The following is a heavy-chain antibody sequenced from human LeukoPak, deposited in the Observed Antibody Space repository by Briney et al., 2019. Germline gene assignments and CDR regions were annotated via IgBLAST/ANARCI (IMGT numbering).Heavy chain of an antibody. V-gene: IGHV3-72*01. J-gene: IGHJ4*02. CDR2: SRNRAKSYTT. CDR3: SRDATGDH. CDR1: GFTFSDHY. Sequence: GGSLTLSCAVSGFTFSDHYMDWVRQAPGQGLEWVGRSRNRAKSYTTDYAASVKGRFTISRDDSKSTLYLQMNSLETEDTAVYYCSRDATGDHWGQGTLASVSS.